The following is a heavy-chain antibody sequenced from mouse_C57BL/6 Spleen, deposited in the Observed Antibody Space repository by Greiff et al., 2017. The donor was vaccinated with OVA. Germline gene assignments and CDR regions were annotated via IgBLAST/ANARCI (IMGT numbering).Heavy chain of an antibody. CDR3: VRESNYEEFAD. J-gene: IGHJ3*01. CDR1: GFTFNTYA. Sequence: EVHLVESGGGLVQPKGSLKLSCAASGFTFNTYAMHWVRQAPGKGVEWVARIRSKSSNSATYYADSVKDRFTISRDESQSMLYLHMNNLNTDDTAMYYCVRESNYEEFADWGQGTLVTVSA. V-gene: IGHV10-3*01. D-gene: IGHD2-5*01. CDR2: IRSKSSNSAT.